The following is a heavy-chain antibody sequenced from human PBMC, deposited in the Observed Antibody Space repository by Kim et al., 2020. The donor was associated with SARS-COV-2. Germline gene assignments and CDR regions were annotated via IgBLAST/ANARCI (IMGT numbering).Heavy chain of an antibody. V-gene: IGHV3-21*01. CDR3: ARVRAGGDY. CDR2: SYN. J-gene: IGHJ4*02. D-gene: IGHD3-10*01. Sequence: SYNYYADSVKGRFTTSRDNAKNSLYLQQNSLRAEDTAVYYCARVRAGGDYWGQGTLVTVSS.